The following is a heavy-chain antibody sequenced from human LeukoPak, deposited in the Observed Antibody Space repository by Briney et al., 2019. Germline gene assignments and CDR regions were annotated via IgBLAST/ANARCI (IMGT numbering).Heavy chain of an antibody. V-gene: IGHV3-23*01. CDR2: ISGISLSI. CDR1: GFTFNSYA. J-gene: IGHJ4*02. Sequence: GGSLRLSCAASGFTFNSYAMNWVRQAPGRGLEWVSFISGISLSIYYADSVKGRFTISRDNSKNTLYLQMNSLRAEDTAAYYCAKTYDSGSYDFGYWGQGTLVTVSS. D-gene: IGHD5-12*01. CDR3: AKTYDSGSYDFGY.